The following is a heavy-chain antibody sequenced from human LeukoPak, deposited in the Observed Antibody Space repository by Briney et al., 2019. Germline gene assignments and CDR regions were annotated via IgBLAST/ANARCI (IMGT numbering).Heavy chain of an antibody. CDR3: TREYSSGWPFDY. Sequence: GGPLRLSCAASGFAFCDSAIHWVRRASGKGRKWLGRIRSEADSYATTYGASVRGRFTISREDSQNTSYLHMNSLKTEDTAVHYCTREYSSGWPFDYWGEGALVTVSS. V-gene: IGHV3-73*01. CDR2: IRSEADSYAT. CDR1: GFAFCDSA. D-gene: IGHD6-19*01. J-gene: IGHJ4*02.